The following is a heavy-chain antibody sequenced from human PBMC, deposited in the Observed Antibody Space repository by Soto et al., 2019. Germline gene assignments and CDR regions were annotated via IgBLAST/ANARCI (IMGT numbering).Heavy chain of an antibody. CDR1: GGSISSSSYY. D-gene: IGHD3-3*01. V-gene: IGHV4-39*01. Sequence: PSETLSLTCTVSGGSISSSSYYWGWIRQPPGKGLEWIGSIYYSGSTYYNPSLKSRVTISVDTSKNQFSLKLSSVTAADTAVYYCARRSGHYDFWSGFVRSEAKYNWFDPWGQGTLITVSS. CDR2: IYYSGST. J-gene: IGHJ5*02. CDR3: ARRSGHYDFWSGFVRSEAKYNWFDP.